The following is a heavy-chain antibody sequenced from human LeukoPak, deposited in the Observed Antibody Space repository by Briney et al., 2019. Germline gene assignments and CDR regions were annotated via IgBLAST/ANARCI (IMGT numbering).Heavy chain of an antibody. Sequence: GGSLRLSCVVSGFTFSSYSMNWVRQAPGKGLEWVSCISSSSYIYYADSVKGRFTISRDNAKNSLYLQMNSLRAEDTAVYYCARDTGQYAPGTPGFTRFDPWGQGTLVTVSS. CDR3: ARDTGQYAPGTPGFTRFDP. D-gene: IGHD3-10*01. CDR1: GFTFSSYS. V-gene: IGHV3-21*01. J-gene: IGHJ5*02. CDR2: ISSSSYI.